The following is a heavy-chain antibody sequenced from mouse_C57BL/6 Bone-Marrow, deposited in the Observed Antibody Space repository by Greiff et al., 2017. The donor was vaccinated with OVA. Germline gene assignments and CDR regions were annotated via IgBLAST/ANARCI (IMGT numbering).Heavy chain of an antibody. CDR3: ALYGSSYWYFDV. V-gene: IGHV14-2*01. CDR2: IAPEDGET. Sequence: VQLQQSGAELVRPGASVKLSCTASGFNIKDYYMHWVKQRTEQGLEWIGRIAPEDGETKYAPNFPGTATITADTSSNTAYLQLSSLTSEDTAVYYCALYGSSYWYFDVWGTGTTVTVSS. D-gene: IGHD1-1*01. J-gene: IGHJ1*03. CDR1: GFNIKDYY.